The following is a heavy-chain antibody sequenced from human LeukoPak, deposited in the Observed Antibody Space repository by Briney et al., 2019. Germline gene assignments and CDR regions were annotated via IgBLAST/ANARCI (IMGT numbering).Heavy chain of an antibody. V-gene: IGHV3-21*01. CDR2: ISSSSSYI. D-gene: IGHD2-2*02. Sequence: GGSLRLSCAASGFTFSSYSMNWVRQAPGKGLEWVSSISSSSSYIYYADSVKGRFTISRDNAKNSLYLQMNSLRAEDTAVYYCARDFGYCSSTSCYTEDYFDYWGQGTLVTVSS. CDR3: ARDFGYCSSTSCYTEDYFDY. J-gene: IGHJ4*02. CDR1: GFTFSSYS.